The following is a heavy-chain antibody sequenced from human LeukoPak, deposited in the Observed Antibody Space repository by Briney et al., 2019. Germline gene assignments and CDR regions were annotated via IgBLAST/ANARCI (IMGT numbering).Heavy chain of an antibody. D-gene: IGHD2-2*01. V-gene: IGHV1-69-2*01. J-gene: IGHJ4*02. CDR1: GTTFKDFN. CDR2: VDPEDGET. CDR3: ATDVSSAAMSFSDS. Sequence: GSTVKISCKVSGTTFKDFNTHWVQQAPGKGLEWLGLVDPEDGETKYGKKFQGRVSITADSSTDTAYLELSNLRSEDTAIFYCATDVSSAAMSFSDSWGQGTLVTVSA.